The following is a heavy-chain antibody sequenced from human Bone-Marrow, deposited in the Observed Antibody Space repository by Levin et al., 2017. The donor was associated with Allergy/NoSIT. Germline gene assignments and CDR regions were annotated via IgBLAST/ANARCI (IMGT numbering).Heavy chain of an antibody. D-gene: IGHD5-12*01. Sequence: GESLKISCKTSGYTFTHYYMQWVRQAPGQGLEWIGWINPNSGATSEATNNIQKFQGRVTVTRDTAISTVYLELSSLRSDDTAIYYCARDRGRGYRGHHFDYWGQGTLVTVSS. V-gene: IGHV1-2*02. J-gene: IGHJ4*02. CDR3: ARDRGRGYRGHHFDY. CDR2: INPNSGATSEAT. CDR1: GYTFTHYY.